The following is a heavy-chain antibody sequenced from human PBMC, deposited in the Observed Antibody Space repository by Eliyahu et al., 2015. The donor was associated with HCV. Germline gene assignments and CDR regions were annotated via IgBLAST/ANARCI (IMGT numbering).Heavy chain of an antibody. Sequence: QLQLQESGPGLVKPSETLSLTCTVXGGSISSSSYYWGWIRQPPGKGLEGIGSIYYSGSTYYNPSXKSRVTISVDTSKNQFSLKLSSVTAADTAVYYCARHGSVTAIHYYYGMDVWGQGTTVTVSS. CDR1: GGSISSSSYY. J-gene: IGHJ6*02. V-gene: IGHV4-39*01. CDR2: IYYSGST. D-gene: IGHD2-21*02. CDR3: ARHGSVTAIHYYYGMDV.